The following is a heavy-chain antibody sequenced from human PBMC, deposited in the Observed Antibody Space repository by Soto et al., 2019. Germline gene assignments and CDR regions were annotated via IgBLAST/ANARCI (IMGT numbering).Heavy chain of an antibody. Sequence: ASVKVSCKASGYTFTSYGISWVRQAPGQGLEWMGWISAYNGNTNYAQKLQGRVTMTTDTSTSTAYMELRSLRSDDTAVYYCARDMEFYLVGSEYGGMDVWGQGTTVTVSS. D-gene: IGHD3-10*01. CDR3: ARDMEFYLVGSEYGGMDV. V-gene: IGHV1-18*01. CDR2: ISAYNGNT. CDR1: GYTFTSYG. J-gene: IGHJ6*02.